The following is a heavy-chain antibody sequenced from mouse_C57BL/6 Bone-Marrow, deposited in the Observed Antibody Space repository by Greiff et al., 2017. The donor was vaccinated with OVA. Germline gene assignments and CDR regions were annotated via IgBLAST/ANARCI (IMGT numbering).Heavy chain of an antibody. CDR2: ISNGGGST. V-gene: IGHV5-12*01. Sequence: DVKLVESGGGLVQPGGSLKLSCAASGFTFSDYYMYWVRQTPEKRLEWVAYISNGGGSTYYPDTVKGRFTISRDNAKNTLYLQMSRLKSEDTAMYYCARPRAYWGQGTLVTVSA. CDR1: GFTFSDYY. J-gene: IGHJ3*01. CDR3: ARPRAY.